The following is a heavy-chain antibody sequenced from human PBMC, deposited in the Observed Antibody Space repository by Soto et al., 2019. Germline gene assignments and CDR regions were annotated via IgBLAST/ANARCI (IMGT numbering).Heavy chain of an antibody. CDR3: AKGPKVTPEIIVGAAQTTGRDY. D-gene: IGHD1-26*01. V-gene: IGHV3-23*01. CDR2: ISGSGGST. J-gene: IGHJ4*02. Sequence: GGSLRLSCAASGFTFSSYAMSWVRQAPGKGLEWVSAISGSGGSTYYADSVKGRFTISRDNSKNTLYLQMNSLRAEDTAVYYCAKGPKVTPEIIVGAAQTTGRDYWGQGTLVTVSS. CDR1: GFTFSSYA.